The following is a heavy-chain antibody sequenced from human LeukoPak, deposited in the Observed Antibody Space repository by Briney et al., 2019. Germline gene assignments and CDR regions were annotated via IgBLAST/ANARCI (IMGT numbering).Heavy chain of an antibody. CDR1: GYTFSGYY. D-gene: IGHD2-2*01. Sequence: GASVKVSCKASGYTFSGYYMHWVRQAPGQGLEWMGWINPNSGGTNYAQKFQGRVTLTRDTSISTAYMELSSLRSEDTAVYYCARVSCSSTSCYEGANWFDPWGQGTLVTVSS. CDR3: ARVSCSSTSCYEGANWFDP. J-gene: IGHJ5*02. V-gene: IGHV1-2*02. CDR2: INPNSGGT.